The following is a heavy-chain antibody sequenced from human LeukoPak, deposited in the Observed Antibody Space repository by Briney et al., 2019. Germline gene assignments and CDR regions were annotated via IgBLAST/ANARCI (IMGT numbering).Heavy chain of an antibody. V-gene: IGHV3-74*01. CDR3: ARVGDSSGYYGYYYYYYGMDV. D-gene: IGHD3-22*01. Sequence: GGSLRLSCAASGFTFSSYWMHWVRQAPGKGLAWVSRINSDGSSTSYADSVKGRFTISRDNDKNTLYLQMNSLRAEDTAVYYCARVGDSSGYYGYYYYYYGMDVWGQGTTVTVSS. J-gene: IGHJ6*02. CDR2: INSDGSST. CDR1: GFTFSSYW.